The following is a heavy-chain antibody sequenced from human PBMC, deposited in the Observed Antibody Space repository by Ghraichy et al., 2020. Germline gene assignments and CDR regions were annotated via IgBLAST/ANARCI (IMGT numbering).Heavy chain of an antibody. V-gene: IGHV4-59*01. CDR1: GGSISSYY. J-gene: IGHJ4*02. D-gene: IGHD3-16*02. Sequence: SETLSLTCTVSGGSISSYYWSWIRQPPGKGLEWIGYIYYSGSTNYNPSLKSRVTISVDTSKNQFSLKLSSVTAADTAVYYCARGDDLGELSSPYFDYWGQGTLVTVSS. CDR2: IYYSGST. CDR3: ARGDDLGELSSPYFDY.